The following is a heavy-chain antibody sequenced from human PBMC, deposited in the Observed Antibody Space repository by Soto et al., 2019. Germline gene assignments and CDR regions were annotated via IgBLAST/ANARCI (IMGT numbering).Heavy chain of an antibody. D-gene: IGHD2-15*01. CDR1: GESVSSNGTC. J-gene: IGHJ6*02. CDR3: ARVHCSGGTCLDGLDV. CDR2: TYYRSKWFL. V-gene: IGHV6-1*01. Sequence: SQTLCLPSVISGESVSSNGTCWHWIRQSPARGLEWLGRTYYRSKWFLDYAASVQSRMTINPDTSRNQFSLQLNSVTPEDTAVYYCARVHCSGGTCLDGLDVWGQGTTVTVSS.